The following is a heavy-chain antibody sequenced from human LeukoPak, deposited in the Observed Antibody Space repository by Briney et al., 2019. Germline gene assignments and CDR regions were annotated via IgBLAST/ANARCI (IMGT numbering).Heavy chain of an antibody. CDR1: GYTFNDYF. Sequence: ASVKVSCKASGYTFNDYFMHWLRQAPGQGLEWLGWINPKIGGTDYAQKFQGRVTMTRDTSVSTAYMELSGLRSDGTAIYYCGKELFSPRDHWGQGTLVTVSS. J-gene: IGHJ4*02. V-gene: IGHV1-2*02. CDR2: INPKIGGT. CDR3: GKELFSPRDH.